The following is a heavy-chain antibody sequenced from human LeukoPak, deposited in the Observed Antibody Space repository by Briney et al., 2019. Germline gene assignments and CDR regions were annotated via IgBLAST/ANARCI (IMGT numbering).Heavy chain of an antibody. CDR3: ARDRYGDYAES. D-gene: IGHD4-17*01. Sequence: GGSLRLSCAASGFTFSSYSMNWVRQAPGKGLGWVSYISSSSSTIYYADSVKGRFTISRDNAKNSQYLQMNSLRAEDTAVYYCARDRYGDYAESWGQGTLVTVSS. CDR2: ISSSSSTI. V-gene: IGHV3-48*04. J-gene: IGHJ4*02. CDR1: GFTFSSYS.